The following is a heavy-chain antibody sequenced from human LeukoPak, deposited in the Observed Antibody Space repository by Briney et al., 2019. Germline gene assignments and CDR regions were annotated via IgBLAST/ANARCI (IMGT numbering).Heavy chain of an antibody. CDR2: ILYDGSNK. Sequence: GGSLRLSCAASGFTFSSYGMHWVRQAPGKGLEWVAFILYDGSNKYYADSVKGRFTISRDNSKNTLYLQMNSLRAEDTAVYYCAKGWYCSSTSCYTGRDFDYWGQGTLVTVSS. CDR1: GFTFSSYG. CDR3: AKGWYCSSTSCYTGRDFDY. D-gene: IGHD2-2*02. V-gene: IGHV3-30*02. J-gene: IGHJ4*02.